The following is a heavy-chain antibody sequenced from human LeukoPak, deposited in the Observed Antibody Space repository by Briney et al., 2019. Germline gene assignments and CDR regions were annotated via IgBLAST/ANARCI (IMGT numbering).Heavy chain of an antibody. D-gene: IGHD6-19*01. CDR3: AKGWYSSGWHYFDY. J-gene: IGHJ4*02. CDR2: ISSSGSTI. Sequence: GGSLRLSCAASGFTFSSYEMNWVRQAPGKGLEWVSYISSSGSTIYYADSVKGRFTISRDNSKNTLYLQMNSLRAEDTAVYYCAKGWYSSGWHYFDYWGQGTLVTVSS. CDR1: GFTFSSYE. V-gene: IGHV3-48*03.